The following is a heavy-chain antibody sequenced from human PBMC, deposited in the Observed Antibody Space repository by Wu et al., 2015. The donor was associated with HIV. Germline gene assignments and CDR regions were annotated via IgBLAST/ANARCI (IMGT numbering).Heavy chain of an antibody. D-gene: IGHD6-13*01. CDR3: ARDQNVQSSSWIFEY. CDR1: GGTFSSYT. Sequence: QVQLAQSGPEVKKPGSSVRVSCKASGGTFSSYTFNWVRQAPGQGLEWMGRIIPISGTTDYAQKFQGRITITADESTRTTYMELSSLRYEDTAVYYCARDQNVQSSSWIFEYWGQGTLVTVSS. J-gene: IGHJ4*02. V-gene: IGHV1-69*15. CDR2: IIPISGTT.